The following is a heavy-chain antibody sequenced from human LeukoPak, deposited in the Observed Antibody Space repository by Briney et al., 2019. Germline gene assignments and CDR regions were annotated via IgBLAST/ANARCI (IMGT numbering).Heavy chain of an antibody. V-gene: IGHV3-64D*06. J-gene: IGHJ4*02. Sequence: GGSLRLSCSASGFTFNRFYLHWVRQAPGKGLEFVSHISSNGATTYYADSVKGRFTISRDNSKNTLYLQMSSLRADDTAVYYCARAQWELPPDYWGQGTLVTVSS. CDR2: ISSNGATT. D-gene: IGHD1-26*01. CDR1: GFTFNRFY. CDR3: ARAQWELPPDY.